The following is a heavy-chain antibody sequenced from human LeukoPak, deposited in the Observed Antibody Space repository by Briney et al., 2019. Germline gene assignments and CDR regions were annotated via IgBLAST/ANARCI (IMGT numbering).Heavy chain of an antibody. Sequence: PSETLSLTCTVSGGSISSYYWSWIRQPPGKGLEWIGYIYYSGSTNYNPSLKSRVTISVDTSKNQFSLKLSSVTAADTAVYYCARATYYDSSGPLDYWGQGTLVTVSS. D-gene: IGHD3-22*01. CDR2: IYYSGST. CDR3: ARATYYDSSGPLDY. V-gene: IGHV4-59*01. CDR1: GGSISSYY. J-gene: IGHJ4*02.